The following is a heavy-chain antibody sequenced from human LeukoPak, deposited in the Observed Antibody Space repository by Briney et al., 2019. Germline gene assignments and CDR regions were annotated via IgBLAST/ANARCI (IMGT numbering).Heavy chain of an antibody. D-gene: IGHD1-1*01. CDR1: GYTFTSYG. Sequence: GASVKVSCKASGYTFTSYGISWVRQAPGQGLEWMGWISAYNGNTNSAQKLQGRVTITTDTSTSTAYMELRSLRSDGTAVYYCARDFDWNDEFFDYWGQGTLVTVSS. V-gene: IGHV1-18*01. J-gene: IGHJ4*02. CDR2: ISAYNGNT. CDR3: ARDFDWNDEFFDY.